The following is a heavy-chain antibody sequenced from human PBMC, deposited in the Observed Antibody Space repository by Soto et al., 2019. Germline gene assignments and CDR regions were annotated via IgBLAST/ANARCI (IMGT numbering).Heavy chain of an antibody. CDR2: ILVGGST. D-gene: IGHD2-8*02. J-gene: IGHJ3*02. CDR1: GCNCISYD. Sequence: AGGSQRLSYAASGCNCISYDMSWVRQASGKGLEWVSTILVGGSTHYPDSVKGRFTISRDNSKNTVFLQMNSLTAGDTAVYYCAKATATGGGAFDICGQGTMVTVSS. V-gene: IGHV3-23*01. CDR3: AKATATGGGAFDI.